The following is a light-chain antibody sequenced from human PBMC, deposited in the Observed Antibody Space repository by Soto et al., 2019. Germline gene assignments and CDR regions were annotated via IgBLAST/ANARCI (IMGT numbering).Light chain of an antibody. Sequence: AIRMTQSPSSLSASTGDRVTITCRASQGISSYLAWYQQKPGKAPKLLIYAASTLQSGVPSRFSGSGSGTEFTLTISSLQPDDFAPYYCQLYNSYSRTFGQGTKVDIK. J-gene: IGKJ1*01. CDR1: QGISSY. V-gene: IGKV1-8*01. CDR3: QLYNSYSRT. CDR2: AAS.